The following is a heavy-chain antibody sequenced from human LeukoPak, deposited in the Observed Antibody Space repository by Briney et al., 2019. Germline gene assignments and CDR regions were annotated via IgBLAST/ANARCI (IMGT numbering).Heavy chain of an antibody. D-gene: IGHD2-21*02. CDR3: GASTVTVTHYYMAV. CDR2: IIPVLGTT. V-gene: IGHV1-69*13. Sequence: SVRPSRKAAGGSFSTHAIIWVRQAPGQGLEWMGGIIPVLGTTNSAQRFQDRLSLTADESTGTASMELTSLRPEDSAVYYCGASTVTVTHYYMAVWGRRATGTVSS. J-gene: IGHJ6*03. CDR1: GGSFSTHA.